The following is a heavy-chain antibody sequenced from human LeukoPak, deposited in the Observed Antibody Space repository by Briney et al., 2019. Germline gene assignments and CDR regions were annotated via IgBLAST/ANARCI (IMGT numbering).Heavy chain of an antibody. CDR2: ISYDGSNK. D-gene: IGHD3-10*01. CDR1: GFTFSSYG. J-gene: IGHJ2*01. V-gene: IGHV3-30*03. CDR3: ARQFGSGLWYFDL. Sequence: PGRSLRLSCAASGFTFSSYGMHWVRQAPGKGLEWVAVISYDGSNKYFADSVKGRFNISRDNSKNTLYLQMNSLRTEDTAVYYCARQFGSGLWYFDLWGRGTLVTVSS.